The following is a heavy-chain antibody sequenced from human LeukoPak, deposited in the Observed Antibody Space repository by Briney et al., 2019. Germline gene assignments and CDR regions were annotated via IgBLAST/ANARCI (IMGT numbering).Heavy chain of an antibody. CDR2: ISAYNGNT. CDR3: ARDVKLPRLRGSGYYTDAFDI. V-gene: IGHV1-18*01. Sequence: ASVKVSCKASGYTFTSYGISWVRQAPGQGLEWMGWISAYNGNTNYAQKLQGRVTMTTDTSTSTAYMELRSLRSDDTAVYYCARDVKLPRLRGSGYYTDAFDIWGQGTMVTVSS. J-gene: IGHJ3*02. CDR1: GYTFTSYG. D-gene: IGHD3-22*01.